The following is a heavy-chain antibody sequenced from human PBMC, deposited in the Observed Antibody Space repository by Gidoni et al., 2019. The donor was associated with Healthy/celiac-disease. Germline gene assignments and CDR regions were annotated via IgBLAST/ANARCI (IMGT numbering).Heavy chain of an antibody. V-gene: IGHV5-51*01. CDR3: ARLSVAGTGSYYYGMDV. D-gene: IGHD6-19*01. Sequence: EVQLVQSGAEVKKPGESMKISGKGSGYSFTSYWIGWVRQMPGKGLEWMGIIYPGDSDTRYRPSFQGQVTISADKSIRTAYLQWSSLKASDTAMYYCARLSVAGTGSYYYGMDVWGQGTTVTVSS. CDR2: IYPGDSDT. CDR1: GYSFTSYW. J-gene: IGHJ6*02.